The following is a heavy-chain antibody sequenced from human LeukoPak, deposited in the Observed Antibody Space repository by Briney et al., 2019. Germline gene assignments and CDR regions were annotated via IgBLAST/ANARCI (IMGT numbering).Heavy chain of an antibody. V-gene: IGHV4-31*03. J-gene: IGHJ4*02. CDR3: ARDSRSEWSPSLGELSLFDY. CDR2: IYYSGST. D-gene: IGHD3-16*02. Sequence: SQTLSLTRTVSLGSLSSGGYYWSWIRQHPGKGLEWIGYIYYSGSTYYNPSLKSRVTISVGTSKNQFSLKLSSVTAGDTAVYYWARDSRSEWSPSLGELSLFDYWGQGTLVTVSS. CDR1: LGSLSSGGYY.